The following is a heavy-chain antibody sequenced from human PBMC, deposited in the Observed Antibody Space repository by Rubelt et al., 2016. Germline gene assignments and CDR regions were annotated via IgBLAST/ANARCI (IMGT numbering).Heavy chain of an antibody. CDR3: AHVLQFRWFAT. CDR1: GFSLITNGVG. V-gene: IGHV2-5*02. D-gene: IGHD3-10*02. J-gene: IGHJ5*02. CDR2: IYWDDDK. Sequence: QITLKESGPSLVRPTQTLTLTCTFSGFSLITNGVGVGWIRQPPGKALEWLALIYWDDDKRYRPSLKSRLTITKDTSKNQVVFTMTNMDPVDTATYYGAHVLQFRWFATWGQGTLVTVSS.